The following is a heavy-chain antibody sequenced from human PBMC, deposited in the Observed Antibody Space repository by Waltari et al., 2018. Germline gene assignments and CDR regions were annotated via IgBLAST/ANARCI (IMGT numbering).Heavy chain of an antibody. CDR1: GGSIITNYN. Sequence: QLQLQESGPGLVKPPETLSLTCTVSGGSIITNYNWGWIRQPPGKGLEWMGNMQYRGSTFYNPSLKSRVTISLDTSKNQFSLRLSSVGAADTAVYFCGRIAFGDDGGYFQHWGQGTLVTVSS. CDR2: MQYRGST. CDR3: GRIAFGDDGGYFQH. D-gene: IGHD4-17*01. V-gene: IGHV4-39*01. J-gene: IGHJ1*01.